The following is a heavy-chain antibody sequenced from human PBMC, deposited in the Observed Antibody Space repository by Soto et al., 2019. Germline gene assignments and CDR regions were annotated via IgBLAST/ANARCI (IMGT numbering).Heavy chain of an antibody. CDR2: IIPLFGTT. V-gene: IGHV1-69*12. Sequence: QVQLVQSGAEVKKPGSSVKVSCKTSGGTISNYAISWVRQAPGQGLEWMGGIIPLFGTTNYGQKFQGRVNITADESTRTAYMELSSLRSEDTAVYYCARGGFWSGYYSWFDPWGQGTLVTVSS. J-gene: IGHJ5*02. CDR1: GGTISNYA. D-gene: IGHD3-3*01. CDR3: ARGGFWSGYYSWFDP.